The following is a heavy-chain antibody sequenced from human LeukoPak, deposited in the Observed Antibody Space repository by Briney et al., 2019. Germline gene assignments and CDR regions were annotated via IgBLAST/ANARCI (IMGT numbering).Heavy chain of an antibody. CDR1: GGSISSGSYY. V-gene: IGHV4-61*02. Sequence: MSSETLSLTWTVSGGSISSGSYYWSWIRQSAGKGLEWIGRIYTSGSTNYNPSLKSRVTISVDTSKNQFSLKLSSVTAADTAVYYCARDRAIFGVVSYLYYMDVWGKGTTVTVSS. CDR3: ARDRAIFGVVSYLYYMDV. J-gene: IGHJ6*03. D-gene: IGHD3-3*01. CDR2: IYTSGST.